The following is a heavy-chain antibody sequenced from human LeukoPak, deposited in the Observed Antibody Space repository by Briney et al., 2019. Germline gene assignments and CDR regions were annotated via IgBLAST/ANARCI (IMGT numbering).Heavy chain of an antibody. Sequence: SETLSLTCTVSGGSISSYYWSWIRQPPGKGLEWIGYVYYSGSTNYNPSLKSRVTISVDTSKNQFSLKLSSVTAADTAVYYCARDKSLYAFDIWGQGTMVTVSS. CDR2: VYYSGST. CDR1: GGSISSYY. J-gene: IGHJ3*02. CDR3: ARDKSLYAFDI. V-gene: IGHV4-59*01.